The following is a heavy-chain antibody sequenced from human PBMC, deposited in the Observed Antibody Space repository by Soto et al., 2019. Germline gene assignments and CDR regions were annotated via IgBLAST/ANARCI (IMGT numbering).Heavy chain of an antibody. CDR1: GASVRSGDYY. Sequence: SETLSLTCSVSGASVRSGDYYWLSIRQAPGKGLEWIGYIYNSGGSYYNPSLKGRLTISMDTSKNQFSLKLNSVTAADTAIYYCVGTGTTDDYWGRGTLVTVS. CDR3: VGTGTTDDY. J-gene: IGHJ4*02. CDR2: IYNSGGS. V-gene: IGHV4-30-4*01. D-gene: IGHD4-17*01.